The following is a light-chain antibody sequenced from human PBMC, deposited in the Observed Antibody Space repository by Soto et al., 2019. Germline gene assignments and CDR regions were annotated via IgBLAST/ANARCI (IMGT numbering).Light chain of an antibody. CDR1: SSDIGAYNY. Sequence: QPALTQPASVSGSPGQSITISCTGTSSDIGAYNYVSWYQQHPGKAPKLMIYDVNIRPSGVSNRFSGSKSGNTASLTISGLQAEDEADYYCTSWTTSTTMIFGGGTKVTVL. V-gene: IGLV2-14*03. CDR3: TSWTTSTTMI. J-gene: IGLJ2*01. CDR2: DVN.